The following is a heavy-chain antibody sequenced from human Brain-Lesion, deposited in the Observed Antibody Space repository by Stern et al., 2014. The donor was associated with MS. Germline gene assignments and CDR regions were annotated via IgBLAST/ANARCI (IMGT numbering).Heavy chain of an antibody. V-gene: IGHV3-9*01. CDR2: ISWNSGTI. J-gene: IGHJ4*02. D-gene: IGHD1-14*01. CDR1: GFTFDDYA. CDR3: ARDITGSSAYFAY. Sequence: QLVESGGDLVQPGRSLRLSCAAFGFTFDDYAMPWVRQAPGKGLEWVAGISWNSGTIGYADSGKGRFTTSRDNAYSSLYLQMNSLRPEDTALYYCARDITGSSAYFAYWGQGTLVTVSS.